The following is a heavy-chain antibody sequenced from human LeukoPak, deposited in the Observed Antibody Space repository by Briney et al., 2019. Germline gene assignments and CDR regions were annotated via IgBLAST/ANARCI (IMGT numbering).Heavy chain of an antibody. J-gene: IGHJ4*02. Sequence: GGSLRLSCAASGFTFSSYAMHWVRQAPDKGLEWVAVISYDGSNKYYADSVKGRFTISRDNSKNTLYLQMNSLRAEDTAVYYCARDHIHYYDKRGYFDYWGQGTLVTVSS. V-gene: IGHV3-30*04. CDR3: ARDHIHYYDKRGYFDY. CDR1: GFTFSSYA. D-gene: IGHD3-22*01. CDR2: ISYDGSNK.